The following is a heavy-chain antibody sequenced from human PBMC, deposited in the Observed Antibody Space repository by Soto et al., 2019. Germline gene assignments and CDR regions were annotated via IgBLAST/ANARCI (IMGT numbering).Heavy chain of an antibody. J-gene: IGHJ4*02. CDR2: FSYRGST. V-gene: IGHV4-59*01. CDR1: GDSISNYY. CDR3: AREEETGYFDY. Sequence: SETLSLTCTVSGDSISNYYWSWIRQPPGKGLEWIGYFSYRGSTNYNPSLKSRVTISVDTSKNQFSLNVSSVTAADTAVYYCAREEETGYFDYWGQGTLVTVSS.